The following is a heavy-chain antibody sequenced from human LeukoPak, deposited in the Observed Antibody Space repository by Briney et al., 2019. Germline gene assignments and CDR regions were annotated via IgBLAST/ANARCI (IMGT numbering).Heavy chain of an antibody. CDR2: IHYSGGST. CDR3: AKVIREVDMSYDY. V-gene: IGHV3-23*01. J-gene: IGHJ4*02. D-gene: IGHD5-24*01. CDR1: GFTFSSYA. Sequence: PGGSLRPSCAASGFTFSSYAMSWVRQAPGKGLEWVSSIHYSGGSTYYADSVKGRFTISRDNSKNTLYLQMNSLRAEDTAVYYCAKVIREVDMSYDYWGQGALVTVSS.